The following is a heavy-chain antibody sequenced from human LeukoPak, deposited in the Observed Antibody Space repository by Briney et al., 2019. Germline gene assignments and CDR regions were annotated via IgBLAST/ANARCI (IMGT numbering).Heavy chain of an antibody. D-gene: IGHD3-10*01. CDR3: TRDQWGGPCWDYGMDV. CDR2: IYYSGST. CDR1: GGSISSGSITSYY. J-gene: IGHJ6*02. V-gene: IGHV4-61*01. Sequence: SETLSLTCIVSGGSISSGSITSYYWSWIRQPPGKGLEWIGYIYYSGSTNYNPSLKSRVTISVDTSKNQFSLKLSSVTAADPAVYYCTRDQWGGPCWDYGMDVWGQGTTVTVS.